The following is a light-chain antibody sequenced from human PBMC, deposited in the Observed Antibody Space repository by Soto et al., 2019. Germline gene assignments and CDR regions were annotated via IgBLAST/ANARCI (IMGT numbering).Light chain of an antibody. CDR3: QQYNGPSTT. CDR1: QSISNW. Sequence: DIQMTQSPSILSASVGDRVTITCRASQSISNWLAWYQQKPGKAPKLLISKASSLESGVPTRFSGSRSGTEFTLAISSLQPDDFATYYCQQYNGPSTTFGQGTRLEI. V-gene: IGKV1-5*03. CDR2: KAS. J-gene: IGKJ5*01.